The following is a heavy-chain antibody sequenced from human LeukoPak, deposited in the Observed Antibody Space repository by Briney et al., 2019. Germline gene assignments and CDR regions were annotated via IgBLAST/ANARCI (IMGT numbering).Heavy chain of an antibody. Sequence: GGALRLSCAASGVTFSSYEMYWVRQPPGKGRGWGSYISSSGTTIHYADSVRGRVTISTENAKNSLYLQMNSARAEETGVYYFARILTGYSASSYYYYMDVWGKGTTVTLSS. V-gene: IGHV3-48*03. CDR3: ARILTGYSASSYYYYMDV. CDR2: ISSSGTTI. CDR1: GVTFSSYE. D-gene: IGHD3-9*01. J-gene: IGHJ6*03.